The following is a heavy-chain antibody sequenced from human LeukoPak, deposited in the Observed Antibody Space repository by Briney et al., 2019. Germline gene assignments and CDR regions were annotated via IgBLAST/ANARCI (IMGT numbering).Heavy chain of an antibody. J-gene: IGHJ4*02. CDR1: GFTFSNYP. CDR3: VRDRDSTGYYDY. Sequence: GGSLRLSCAASGFTFSNYPMHWVRQAPGKGLEWVAVVSDDGNNIYYADSVKGRFTISRDNSKNTLYLQTNSLRAEDTALYYCVRDRDSTGYYDYWGQGTLVTVSS. V-gene: IGHV3-30*04. D-gene: IGHD3-22*01. CDR2: VSDDGNNI.